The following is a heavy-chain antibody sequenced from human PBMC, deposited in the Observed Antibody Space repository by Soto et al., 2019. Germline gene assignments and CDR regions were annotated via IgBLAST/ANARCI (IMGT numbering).Heavy chain of an antibody. CDR1: GGSISSSTYY. D-gene: IGHD3-16*01. CDR2: FYYSGST. Sequence: SETLSLTCTVSGGSISSSTYYWGWIRQPPGKGLEWIGSFYYSGSTDYNPSLKSRVTISVDTSKNQFSLNLSSVTAADTGVYYCAITIGGNYFGMDVWGHGTSVTVSS. CDR3: AITIGGNYFGMDV. J-gene: IGHJ6*01. V-gene: IGHV4-39*01.